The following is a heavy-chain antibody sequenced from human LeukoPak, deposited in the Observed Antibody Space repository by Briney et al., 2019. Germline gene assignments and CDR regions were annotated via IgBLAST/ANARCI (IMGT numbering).Heavy chain of an antibody. Sequence: VASVKVSCKASGYTFTGYYMHWVRQAPGQGLEWMGWINPNSGGTNYAQKFQGRVTMTRDTSISTAYMELSRLRSDDTAVCYCARDETSSTSCFDYWGQGTLVTVSS. CDR2: INPNSGGT. V-gene: IGHV1-2*02. CDR3: ARDETSSTSCFDY. D-gene: IGHD2-2*01. CDR1: GYTFTGYY. J-gene: IGHJ4*02.